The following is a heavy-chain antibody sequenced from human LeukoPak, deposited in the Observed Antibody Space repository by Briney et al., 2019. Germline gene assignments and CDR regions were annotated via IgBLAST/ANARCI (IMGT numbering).Heavy chain of an antibody. Sequence: GGSLRLSCAASGFTFSSYAMSWVRQAPGKGLEWVSGVSGSGSRTYYADSVKGRFTISRDNSKNTLFLQINDLRAEDTAVYYCARDNTPGIAVAGTRFSDYWGQGTLVTVSS. J-gene: IGHJ4*02. D-gene: IGHD6-19*01. V-gene: IGHV3-23*01. CDR1: GFTFSSYA. CDR3: ARDNTPGIAVAGTRFSDY. CDR2: VSGSGSRT.